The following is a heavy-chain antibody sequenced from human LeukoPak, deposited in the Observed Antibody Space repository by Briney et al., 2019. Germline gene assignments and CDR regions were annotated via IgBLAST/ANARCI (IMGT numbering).Heavy chain of an antibody. CDR1: GFTFSDYY. Sequence: GVSLRLSCAASGFTFSDYYMSWIRQAPGRGLEWVSYISSSGSTIYYADSVKGRFTISRDNAKNSLYLQMNSLRAEDTAVYYCARERNSEWLDYWGQGTLVTVSS. CDR2: ISSSGSTI. J-gene: IGHJ4*02. CDR3: ARERNSEWLDY. V-gene: IGHV3-11*04. D-gene: IGHD1-7*01.